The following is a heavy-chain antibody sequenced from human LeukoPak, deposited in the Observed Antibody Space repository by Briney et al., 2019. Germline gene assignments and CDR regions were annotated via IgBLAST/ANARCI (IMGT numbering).Heavy chain of an antibody. V-gene: IGHV3-23*01. CDR3: AKDPSSSWRQSNRY. J-gene: IGHJ4*02. D-gene: IGHD6-13*01. Sequence: QPGGSLRLSRAASGFTFDDYGMSWVRQAPGKGLEWVSAISGSGGSTYYADSVKGRFTISRDNSKNTLYLQMNSLRAEDTAVYYCAKDPSSSWRQSNRYWGQRTLVTVSS. CDR2: ISGSGGST. CDR1: GFTFDDYG.